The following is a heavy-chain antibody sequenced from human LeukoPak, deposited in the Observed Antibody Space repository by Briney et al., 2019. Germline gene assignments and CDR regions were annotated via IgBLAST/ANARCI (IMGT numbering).Heavy chain of an antibody. J-gene: IGHJ6*02. Sequence: PSETLSLTCTVSGGSISSYSWSWIRQPPGKGLEWIGYIYHSGSTYYNPSLKSRVTISVDRSKNQFSLKLSSVTAADTAVYYCARGGSSWPYYYYGMDVWGQGTTVTVSS. CDR1: GGSISSYS. CDR3: ARGGSSWPYYYYGMDV. V-gene: IGHV4-30-2*01. CDR2: IYHSGST. D-gene: IGHD6-13*01.